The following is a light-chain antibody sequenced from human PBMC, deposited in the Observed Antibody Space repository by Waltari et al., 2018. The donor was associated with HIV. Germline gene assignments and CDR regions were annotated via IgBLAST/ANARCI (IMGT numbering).Light chain of an antibody. Sequence: DIVMTQSPDSLTVSLGERATINCRSSRTVFYNSNNENDLAWYQHKPGPPPKVLIYRASTRAFGVRDRFSRPGSGTNFSLTISNLQADDLSVYYCQPYFSLPLTFGGGTKLEVK. CDR2: RAS. J-gene: IGKJ4*01. CDR1: RTVFYNSNNEND. CDR3: QPYFSLPLT. V-gene: IGKV4-1*01.